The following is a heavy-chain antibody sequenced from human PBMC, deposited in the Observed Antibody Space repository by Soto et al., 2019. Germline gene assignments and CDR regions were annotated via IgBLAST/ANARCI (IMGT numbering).Heavy chain of an antibody. CDR2: ISAYNGNT. D-gene: IGHD3-9*01. V-gene: IGHV1-18*01. CDR1: GYTFTNYA. Sequence: QVQLVQSGVEVKKPGASVKVSCKASGYTFTNYAIIWVRQAPGQGLEWMGWISAYNGNTNYAQKFQGRVTMTTDTSTNTANMELRSLRSDDTAVFYCARIRDLRFFDWLYFDYWGQGNLVTVSS. J-gene: IGHJ4*02. CDR3: ARIRDLRFFDWLYFDY.